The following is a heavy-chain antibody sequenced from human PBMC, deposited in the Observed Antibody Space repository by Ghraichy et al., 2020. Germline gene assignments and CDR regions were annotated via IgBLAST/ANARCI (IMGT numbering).Heavy chain of an antibody. J-gene: IGHJ4*02. CDR2: ISSTSSYI. CDR3: ARDHTRTLTTSPCDY. Sequence: GGSLRLSCAPSGLPLSSYSMNWVRQAPGTWMKWVSSISSTSSYIYYADSVKGRFAISRDNAKNSLYLQMYSLRAEDTAVYYCARDHTRTLTTSPCDYWGLGTLVTVSS. V-gene: IGHV3-21*01. CDR1: GLPLSSYS. D-gene: IGHD4-11*01.